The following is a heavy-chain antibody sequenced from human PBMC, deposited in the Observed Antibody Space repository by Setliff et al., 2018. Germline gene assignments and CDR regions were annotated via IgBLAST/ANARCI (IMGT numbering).Heavy chain of an antibody. D-gene: IGHD2-21*01. CDR3: ARGGDYCGGECYIPPPDSY. V-gene: IGHV3-23*01. J-gene: IGHJ4*02. Sequence: GGSLRLSCAASGFTFSNYAMSWVRQAPGKGLEWVSAISGSGAISYADSVKGRFTISRDISKNTLYLQMNSLRPEDTAVYYCARGGDYCGGECYIPPPDSYWGQGTLVTVSS. CDR1: GFTFSNYA. CDR2: ISGSGAI.